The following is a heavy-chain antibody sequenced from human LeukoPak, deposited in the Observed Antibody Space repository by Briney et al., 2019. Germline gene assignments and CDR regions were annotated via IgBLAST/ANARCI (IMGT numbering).Heavy chain of an antibody. D-gene: IGHD3-10*01. CDR1: GGSISSYY. CDR2: IYYSGST. V-gene: IGHV4-59*01. Sequence: SETLSLTCTVSGGSISSYYWSWIRQPPGKGLEWIGYIYYSGSTNYNPSLKSRVTISVDTSKNQFSLKLSSVTAADTAVYYCARGQGQWFGELLPDCWGQGTLVTVSS. CDR3: ARGQGQWFGELLPDC. J-gene: IGHJ4*02.